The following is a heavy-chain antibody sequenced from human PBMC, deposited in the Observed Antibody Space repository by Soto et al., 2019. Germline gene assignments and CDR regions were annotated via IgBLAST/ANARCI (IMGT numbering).Heavy chain of an antibody. CDR3: TKEHSNYPDNWFDP. V-gene: IGHV3-23*01. CDR1: GFSFSNYA. Sequence: HPGGSLRLSCAASGFSFSNYAMSWVRQAPGTGLEWVSAIDSGGGSTYYEASVKGRVSISRDNSMNTLYLQMNSLRAEDTAIYYCTKEHSNYPDNWFDPWGQGTLVTVSS. D-gene: IGHD4-4*01. CDR2: IDSGGGST. J-gene: IGHJ5*02.